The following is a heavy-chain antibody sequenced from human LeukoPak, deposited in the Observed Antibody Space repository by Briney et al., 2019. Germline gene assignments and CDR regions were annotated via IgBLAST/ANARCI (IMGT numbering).Heavy chain of an antibody. J-gene: IGHJ4*02. CDR2: IKSKIDGGTT. CDR3: STAGYCSGGDCYSFDY. Sequence: PGGSLRLSCAASGFTVSNTYMSWVRQAPGKGLEWVGRIKSKIDGGTTEYAAPVKGRFTISRDDSKNTVYLQMNSLKTEDTAVYFCSTAGYCSGGDCYSFDYWGQGIRVTLSS. CDR1: GFTVSNTY. D-gene: IGHD2-15*01. V-gene: IGHV3-15*01.